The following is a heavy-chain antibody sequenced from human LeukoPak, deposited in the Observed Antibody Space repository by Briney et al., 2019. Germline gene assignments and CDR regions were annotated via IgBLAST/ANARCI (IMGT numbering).Heavy chain of an antibody. Sequence: GGPLRLSCGGWGLNHRNAHMSWPPQAPGKALVWVGRNKQKTDSRTIDDAAPVKGRFTISRDDSRDTLYLQMSSLTTEDTALYYCGTDLSSYCSGGYCFLSYWGQGTLVTVSS. CDR3: GTDLSSYCSGGYCFLSY. D-gene: IGHD2-15*01. CDR1: GLNHRNAH. V-gene: IGHV3-15*01. J-gene: IGHJ4*02. CDR2: NKQKTDSRTI.